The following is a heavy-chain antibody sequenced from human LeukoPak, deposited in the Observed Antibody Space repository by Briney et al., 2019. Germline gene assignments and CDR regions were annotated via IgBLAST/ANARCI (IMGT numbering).Heavy chain of an antibody. V-gene: IGHV3-7*01. Sequence: TGGSLRLSCAASGFIFNNYWMSWVRQAPGKGLEWVANIKQDGTDEYYMDSVKGRFTISRDNAKNSLYLQMNSLGVEDTAVYYCARDGRYCSSAGCFKGGGDYWGQGTLVTVSS. D-gene: IGHD2-2*01. CDR3: ARDGRYCSSAGCFKGGGDY. CDR2: IKQDGTDE. J-gene: IGHJ4*02. CDR1: GFIFNNYW.